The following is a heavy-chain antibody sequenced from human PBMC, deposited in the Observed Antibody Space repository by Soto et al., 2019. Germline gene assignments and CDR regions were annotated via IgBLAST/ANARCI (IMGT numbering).Heavy chain of an antibody. J-gene: IGHJ4*02. D-gene: IGHD4-4*01. CDR1: GFTFSSCA. Sequence: EVQLLESGGGLVQPGTSLRLSCAASGFTFSSCAMNWVRQAPGKGLEWVSVISGSGGNTNYADSVKGRFTISRDNSKNTVFLQMNSLRAEDTAVYYCATDSFDYWGQGTRVTVSS. V-gene: IGHV3-23*01. CDR3: ATDSFDY. CDR2: ISGSGGNT.